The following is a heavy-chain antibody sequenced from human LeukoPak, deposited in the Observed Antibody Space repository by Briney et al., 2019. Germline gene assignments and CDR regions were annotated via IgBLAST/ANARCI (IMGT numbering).Heavy chain of an antibody. D-gene: IGHD5-24*01. CDR2: IYHSGST. CDR3: ARGDGYNYAFDY. J-gene: IGHJ4*02. CDR1: GYSISSGYY. Sequence: TSETLSLTCTVSGYSISSGYYWGWIRQPPGKGLEWIGSIYHSGSTYYNPSLKSRVTISVDTSKNQFSLKLSSVTAADTAVYYCARGDGYNYAFDYWGQGTLVTVSS. V-gene: IGHV4-38-2*02.